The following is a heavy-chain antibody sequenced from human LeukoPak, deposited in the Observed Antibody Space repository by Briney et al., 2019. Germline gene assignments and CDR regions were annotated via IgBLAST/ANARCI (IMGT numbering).Heavy chain of an antibody. CDR3: AGRNCSSTSCYVWDYYYYYYMDV. J-gene: IGHJ6*03. D-gene: IGHD2-2*01. V-gene: IGHV3-53*01. Sequence: PGGSLRLSCAASGFTVSSNYMSWVRQTPGKGLEWVSVIYSGGSTYYADSVKGRFTISRDNSKNTLYLQMNSLRAEDTAVYYCAGRNCSSTSCYVWDYYYYYYMDVWGKGTTVTISS. CDR2: IYSGGST. CDR1: GFTVSSNY.